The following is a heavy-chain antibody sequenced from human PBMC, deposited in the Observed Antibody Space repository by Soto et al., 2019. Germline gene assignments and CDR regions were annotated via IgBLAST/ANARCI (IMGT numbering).Heavy chain of an antibody. Sequence: QVQLQESGPGLLKPSGTLSLTCAVSGGSISSNNWWTWVRQPPGKGLEWIGEIFHSGSTNYNPSLESRVTISVDKSKTHFSLRLTSVTAADTAVYYCATRTGLPLWGKGTLVTVSS. J-gene: IGHJ4*02. CDR2: IFHSGST. CDR3: ATRTGLPL. CDR1: GGSISSNNW. V-gene: IGHV4-4*02.